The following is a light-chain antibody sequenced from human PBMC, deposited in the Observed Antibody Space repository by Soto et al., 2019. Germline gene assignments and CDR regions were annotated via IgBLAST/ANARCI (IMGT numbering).Light chain of an antibody. Sequence: EIVMTQSPATLSVSPGERATPSCRASQSVGSRYLAWYQQKPGQAPRLLIYGASTRATGIPARFSGSGSGTKFTLTISSLQSEDFAVYYCQQYNNWPPITFGQGTRLEIK. CDR2: GAS. J-gene: IGKJ5*01. CDR3: QQYNNWPPIT. V-gene: IGKV3-15*01. CDR1: QSVGSRY.